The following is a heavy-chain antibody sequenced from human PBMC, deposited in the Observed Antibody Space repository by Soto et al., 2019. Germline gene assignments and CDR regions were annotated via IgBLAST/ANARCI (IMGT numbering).Heavy chain of an antibody. CDR2: INPNSGGT. Sequence: GASVKVSCKASGYTFTGYYMHCVRQAPGQGLEWMGWINPNSGGTNYAQKFQGWVTMTRDTSISTAYMELSRLRSDDTAVYYCARVAHWRATLYYFDYWGQGTLVTVSS. CDR3: ARVAHWRATLYYFDY. CDR1: GYTFTGYY. J-gene: IGHJ4*02. V-gene: IGHV1-2*04.